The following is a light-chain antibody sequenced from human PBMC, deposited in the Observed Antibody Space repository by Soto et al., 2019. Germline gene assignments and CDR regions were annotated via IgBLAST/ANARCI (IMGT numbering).Light chain of an antibody. J-gene: IGKJ3*01. CDR3: QQLNSYPL. CDR2: AAS. Sequence: DIQLTQSPSFLSASVGDRVTITCRASQGISSYLAWYQQKPGKAPKLLIYAASTLQSGVPSRFSGSGSGTEFTLTISNLQPKDIATYYCQQLNSYPLFGPGTKVDIK. CDR1: QGISSY. V-gene: IGKV1-9*01.